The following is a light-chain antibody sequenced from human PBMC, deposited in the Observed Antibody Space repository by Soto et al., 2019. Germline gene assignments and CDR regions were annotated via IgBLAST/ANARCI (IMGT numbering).Light chain of an antibody. Sequence: QSVLTQPASVSGSPGQSITISCTGTSSDVGGYSYVSWYQQYPGKAPKLMIYGVSNRPSGVSNRFSGSKPGITASLTISGLQAEDEADYYCSSYTSSSTVVFGGGTKLTVL. J-gene: IGLJ3*02. V-gene: IGLV2-14*01. CDR2: GVS. CDR3: SSYTSSSTVV. CDR1: SSDVGGYSY.